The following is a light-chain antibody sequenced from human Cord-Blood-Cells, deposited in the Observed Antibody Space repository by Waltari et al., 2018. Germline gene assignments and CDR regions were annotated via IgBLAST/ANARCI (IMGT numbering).Light chain of an antibody. CDR1: QSISSY. CDR2: AAS. V-gene: IGKV1-39*01. J-gene: IGKJ4*01. Sequence: DIQMTQSPSSLSASVGDRVTITCRASQSISSYLNWYQQKPGKAPKLLIYAASSLQSGVPSRFSGSGSGTDFTLTISSLQPEDFATYYCQQSYSTHLTFGGGTMVEIK. CDR3: QQSYSTHLT.